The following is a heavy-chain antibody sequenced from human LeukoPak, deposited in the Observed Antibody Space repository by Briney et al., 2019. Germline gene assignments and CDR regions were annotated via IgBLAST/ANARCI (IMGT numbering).Heavy chain of an antibody. CDR1: GYSFTSYW. J-gene: IGHJ5*02. Sequence: GESLKISCKGSGYSFTSYWIGWVRQMPGKGLEWMGIIYPGDSDTRYSPSLQGQVTISADKSISTAYLQWSSLKASDTAMYYCARHGEVVYAPYNWFDPWGQGTLVTVSS. V-gene: IGHV5-51*01. CDR2: IYPGDSDT. CDR3: ARHGEVVYAPYNWFDP. D-gene: IGHD2-8*02.